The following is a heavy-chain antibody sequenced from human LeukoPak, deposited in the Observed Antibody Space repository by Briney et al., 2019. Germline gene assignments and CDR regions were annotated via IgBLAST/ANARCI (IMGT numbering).Heavy chain of an antibody. CDR2: INPNSGGT. CDR1: GYTFTGYY. V-gene: IGHV1-2*02. J-gene: IGHJ4*02. Sequence: ASVKVSCKASGYTFTGYYMHWVRQAPGQGLEWMGWINPNSGGTNYAQKFQGRVTMTRNTSISTAYMELSSLRSEDTAVYYCARGVGRDGYNFGYWGQGTLVTVSS. CDR3: ARGVGRDGYNFGY. D-gene: IGHD5-24*01.